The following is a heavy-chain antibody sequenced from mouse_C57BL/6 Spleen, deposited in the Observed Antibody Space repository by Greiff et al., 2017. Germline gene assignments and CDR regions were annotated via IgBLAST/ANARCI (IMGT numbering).Heavy chain of an antibody. V-gene: IGHV1-72*01. Sequence: QVQLQQPGAELVKPGASVKLSCKASGYTFTSYWMHWVKQRPGRGLEWIGRIDPNSGGTKYNEKFKSKATLTVDKPSSTADMQLSSLTSEDSAVYYCALTVVAPPNYWGQGTTLTVSS. J-gene: IGHJ2*01. CDR3: ALTVVAPPNY. D-gene: IGHD1-1*01. CDR2: IDPNSGGT. CDR1: GYTFTSYW.